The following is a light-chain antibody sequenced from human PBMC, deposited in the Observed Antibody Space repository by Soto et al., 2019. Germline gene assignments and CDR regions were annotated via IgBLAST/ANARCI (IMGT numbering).Light chain of an antibody. Sequence: IKMTQSPSSLSASVGDRVTITSGASLELSTFVAWYQQKPGQAPKLLIYAASTLPSGVPSRFSGSGSGTEFTLTSSNLQAEDFASYYCQQLNSYPFTFGGGTKVDIK. CDR1: LELSTF. CDR2: AAS. CDR3: QQLNSYPFT. V-gene: IGKV1-9*01. J-gene: IGKJ4*01.